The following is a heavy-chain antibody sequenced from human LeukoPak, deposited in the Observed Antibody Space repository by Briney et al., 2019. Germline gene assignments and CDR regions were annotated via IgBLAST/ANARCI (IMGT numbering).Heavy chain of an antibody. D-gene: IGHD1-26*01. CDR1: GLSFRSHG. CDR2: ISGSGGST. Sequence: PGGTLRLSCAASGLSFRSHGMNWVRQAPGKVLERVSAISGSGGSTYCADSVKGRFTISRDNSKNTLFLQMNSLRAEDTAVYYCAKVRNRIQGAVDYWGQGTLVTVSS. CDR3: AKVRNRIQGAVDY. V-gene: IGHV3-23*01. J-gene: IGHJ4*02.